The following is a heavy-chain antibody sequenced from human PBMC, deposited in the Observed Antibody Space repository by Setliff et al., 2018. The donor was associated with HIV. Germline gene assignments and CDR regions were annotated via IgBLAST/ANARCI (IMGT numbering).Heavy chain of an antibody. CDR3: ARLPYYVSGGVFDH. CDR2: IDPSDSYV. D-gene: IGHD3-10*01. CDR1: GFSFTNYW. V-gene: IGHV5-10-1*01. J-gene: IGHJ4*02. Sequence: GESLKISCKASGFSFTNYWITWVRQMPGKGLEWMGRIDPSDSYVNYSPSFEGQVTVSADKTITTAYLQLTSLKASDTAMYFCARLPYYVSGGVFDHWGKGTLVTVSS.